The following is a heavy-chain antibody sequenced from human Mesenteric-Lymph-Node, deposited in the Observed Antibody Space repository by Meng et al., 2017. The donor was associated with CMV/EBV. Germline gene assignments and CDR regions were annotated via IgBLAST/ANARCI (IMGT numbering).Heavy chain of an antibody. V-gene: IGHV3-30*02. J-gene: IGHJ6*02. CDR2: IPYDAYKG. D-gene: IGHD3-10*01. Sequence: GGSLRLSCVASGFTFTSYGFHWVRQAPGKGLEWVAFIPYDAYKGFYADSVKGRFTISRDNSKNTLSLQMDSLRPEDTAVYYCAREVMVRGVTYYGMDVWGQGTTVTVSS. CDR1: GFTFTSYG. CDR3: AREVMVRGVTYYGMDV.